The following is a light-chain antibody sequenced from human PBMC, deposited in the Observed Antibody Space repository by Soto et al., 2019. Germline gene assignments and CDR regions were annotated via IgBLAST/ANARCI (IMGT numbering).Light chain of an antibody. V-gene: IGKV3-20*01. J-gene: IGKJ5*01. CDR1: QAITNNC. CDR2: GVS. Sequence: EIRLTHSPGTVSLSQRERATLSCRASQAITNNCLAWYQQNPGQAPRLLIYGVSSRATGIPDRFSGSGSGTGFTLTISRLEPEDLAVYYCQQYGSLLPITFGQGARLEVK. CDR3: QQYGSLLPIT.